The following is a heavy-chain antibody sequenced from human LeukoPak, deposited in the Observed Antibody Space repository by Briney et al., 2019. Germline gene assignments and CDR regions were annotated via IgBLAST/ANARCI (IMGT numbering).Heavy chain of an antibody. V-gene: IGHV3-7*01. D-gene: IGHD1-14*01. Sequence: GGSLRLSCVASGFTFSSYWMTWVRQAPGKGLEWVANINEDGGVKYYVDSVKGRFTISRDNSKNTLYLHINSLRAEDTAVYYCVKDNPLDYWGQGTLVIVSS. J-gene: IGHJ4*02. CDR3: VKDNPLDY. CDR1: GFTFSSYW. CDR2: INEDGGVK.